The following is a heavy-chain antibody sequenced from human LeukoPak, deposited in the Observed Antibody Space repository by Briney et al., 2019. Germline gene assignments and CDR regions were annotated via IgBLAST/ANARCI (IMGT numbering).Heavy chain of an antibody. J-gene: IGHJ4*02. D-gene: IGHD3-22*01. CDR2: ISSSSSYT. CDR1: GFTFSDYY. V-gene: IGHV3-11*05. Sequence: PGGSLRLSCAASGFTFSDYYMSWIPQAPGKGLEWVSYISSSSSYTNYAYSVKGRFTVSRDNAKNSLYLQMNSLRAEDTAVYYRARDHYDSSGYTLDYWRQGTMVTVSS. CDR3: ARDHYDSSGYTLDY.